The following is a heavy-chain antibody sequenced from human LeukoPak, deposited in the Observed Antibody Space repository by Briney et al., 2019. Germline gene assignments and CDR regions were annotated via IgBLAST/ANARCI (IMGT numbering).Heavy chain of an antibody. V-gene: IGHV3-48*04. D-gene: IGHD3-22*01. CDR3: ARGCGLHLSPASSYYDSRCRYFDD. CDR1: GFTFSEYS. CDR2: ISSSSTTI. J-gene: IGHJ4*02. Sequence: GGSLRLSCVDSGFTFSEYSLEGVRQAPGKGLERISYISSSSTTIYYAVSVKGRFTTSRDNAKNSLYLHMNSLRAEDTPVYYCARGCGLHLSPASSYYDSRCRYFDDWGQGTLVTVSS.